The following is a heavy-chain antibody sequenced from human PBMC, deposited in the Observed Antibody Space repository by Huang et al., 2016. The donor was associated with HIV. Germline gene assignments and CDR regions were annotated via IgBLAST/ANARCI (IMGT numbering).Heavy chain of an antibody. CDR1: GFSLSTSGVG. D-gene: IGHD6-19*01. CDR2: IHWNNDK. J-gene: IGHJ1*01. V-gene: IGHV2-5*01. Sequence: QITLKESGPTLVKPTQTLTLTCTFSGFSLSTSGVGVGWIRQPPGKALEGLALIHWNNDKQYNSSLKSRLTITKDTSKNQVVLTMANVDPLDTATYYCARRAASGWQQEYFHLWGQGTLVTVSS. CDR3: ARRAASGWQQEYFHL.